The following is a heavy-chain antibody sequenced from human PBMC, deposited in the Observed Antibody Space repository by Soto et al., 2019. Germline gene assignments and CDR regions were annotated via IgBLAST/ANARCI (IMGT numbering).Heavy chain of an antibody. J-gene: IGHJ4*02. CDR1: GFTFSSYS. Sequence: EVQLVESGGGLVKPGGSLRLSCAASGFTFSSYSMNWVRQAPGKGLEWVSSISSSSSYIYYADSVKGRFTISRDNAKNSLYLQMNSLRAEDTAVYYCARGGIAVSYYCDYWGQGTLVTVSS. CDR3: ARGGIAVSYYCDY. CDR2: ISSSSSYI. V-gene: IGHV3-21*01. D-gene: IGHD6-19*01.